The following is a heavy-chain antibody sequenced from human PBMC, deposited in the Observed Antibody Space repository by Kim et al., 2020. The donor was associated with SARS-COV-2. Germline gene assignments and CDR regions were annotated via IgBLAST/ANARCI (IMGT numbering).Heavy chain of an antibody. CDR3: ARGRQLLDY. V-gene: IGHV1-69*13. D-gene: IGHD1-1*01. Sequence: SVKVSCKASTGTLHNYIITWVRQAPGQGLEWMGDIVPVLGTTDYAQKFQGRVTITADESTSTAYMDLTSLRSDDTAIYYCARGRQLLDYWGQGTLVTVSS. J-gene: IGHJ4*02. CDR1: TGTLHNYI. CDR2: IVPVLGTT.